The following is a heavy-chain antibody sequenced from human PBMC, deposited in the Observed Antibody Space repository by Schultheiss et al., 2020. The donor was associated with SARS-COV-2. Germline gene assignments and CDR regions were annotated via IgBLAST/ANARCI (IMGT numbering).Heavy chain of an antibody. Sequence: SETLSLTCAVYGGSFSGYYWSWIRQPPGKGLEWIGEINHSGSTNYNPSLKSRVTISVDTSKNQFSLKLSSVTAADTAVYYCAREDYSSGWYNDYWGQGTLVTVSS. CDR1: GGSFSGYY. CDR2: INHSGST. J-gene: IGHJ4*02. CDR3: AREDYSSGWYNDY. D-gene: IGHD6-19*01. V-gene: IGHV4-34*01.